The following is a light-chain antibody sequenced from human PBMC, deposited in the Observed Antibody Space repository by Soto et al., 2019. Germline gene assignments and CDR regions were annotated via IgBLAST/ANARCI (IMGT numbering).Light chain of an antibody. V-gene: IGKV1-12*01. Sequence: DIQMTQSPSSVSASVGDRVTITCRASQGISSWLAWYQQKPAKAPXILINAASTMQGGGTSRSCSSRAAGEDSTITISRLQADDAAYYGRQDNSILPLTFGEGTKVDIK. J-gene: IGKJ4*01. CDR1: QGISSW. CDR3: RQDNSILPLT. CDR2: AAS.